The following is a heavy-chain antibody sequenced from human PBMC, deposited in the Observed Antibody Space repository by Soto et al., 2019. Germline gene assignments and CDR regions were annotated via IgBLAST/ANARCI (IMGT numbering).Heavy chain of an antibody. V-gene: IGHV3-23*01. J-gene: IGHJ4*02. CDR1: GFTFSSYA. Sequence: EVQLLESGGGLIQPGGSLRLSCAASGFTFSSYAMSWVRQAPEKGLEWVSSISGSDGITYYGDSVKGRFTISRDNSKNTLYLQMNSLRADDTAVYFCAKGFHIKFGTILPPWYFDYWGRGTLVIVSS. CDR3: AKGFHIKFGTILPPWYFDY. CDR2: ISGSDGIT. D-gene: IGHD3-16*01.